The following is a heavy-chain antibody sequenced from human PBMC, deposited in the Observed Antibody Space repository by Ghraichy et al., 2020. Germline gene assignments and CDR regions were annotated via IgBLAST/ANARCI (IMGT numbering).Heavy chain of an antibody. V-gene: IGHV3-7*03. CDR1: GFSFSRYW. CDR2: IKQDGSEK. J-gene: IGHJ4*02. Sequence: GESLNISCAASGFSFSRYWMNWVRQAPGKGLEWVANIKQDGSEKYYVDSVRGRFTISRDNAKNSLYLEMNSLRADDTAMYYCARDRSGWSYYFDHWGQGTLVTVSS. D-gene: IGHD6-19*01. CDR3: ARDRSGWSYYFDH.